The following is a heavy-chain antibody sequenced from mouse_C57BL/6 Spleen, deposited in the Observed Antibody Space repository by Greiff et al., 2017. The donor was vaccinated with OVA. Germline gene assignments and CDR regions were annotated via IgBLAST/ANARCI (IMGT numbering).Heavy chain of an antibody. CDR3: ALSGTHFDY. Sequence: VQRVESGPELVKPGASVKISCKASGYAFSSSWMNWVKQRPGKGLEWIGRIYPGDGDTNYNGKFKGKATLTADKSSSTAYMQLSSLTSEDSAVYFCALSGTHFDYWGQGTTLTVSS. D-gene: IGHD4-1*01. CDR1: GYAFSSSW. CDR2: IYPGDGDT. V-gene: IGHV1-82*01. J-gene: IGHJ2*01.